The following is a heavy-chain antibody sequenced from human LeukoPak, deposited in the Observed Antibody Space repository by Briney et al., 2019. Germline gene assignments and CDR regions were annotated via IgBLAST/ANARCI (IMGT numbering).Heavy chain of an antibody. J-gene: IGHJ4*02. CDR2: IGPSGDT. CDR1: GFTFSTYD. D-gene: IGHD2-15*01. Sequence: PGGSLRLSCAASGFTFSTYDLHWVRQPTGKGLEWVSAIGPSGDTYYGGSVRGRFTISRENAKNSMYLQMNNLRAGDTAVYYCARDHCNGGRCYIDYWGQGTLVTVSS. V-gene: IGHV3-13*01. CDR3: ARDHCNGGRCYIDY.